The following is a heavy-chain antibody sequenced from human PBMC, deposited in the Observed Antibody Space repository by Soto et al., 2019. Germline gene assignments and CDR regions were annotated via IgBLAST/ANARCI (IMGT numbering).Heavy chain of an antibody. D-gene: IGHD4-17*01. J-gene: IGHJ4*02. CDR1: GFTFSRYT. CDR2: ISGSGGST. CDR3: AKGHMTTGYYDY. V-gene: IGHV3-23*01. Sequence: GGSLRLSCAASGFTFSRYTMSWVRQAPGKGLEWVSAISGSGGSTYYADSVKGRFTISRDNSKNTLYLQMNSLRAEDTAVYYCAKGHMTTGYYDYWGQGTLVTVSS.